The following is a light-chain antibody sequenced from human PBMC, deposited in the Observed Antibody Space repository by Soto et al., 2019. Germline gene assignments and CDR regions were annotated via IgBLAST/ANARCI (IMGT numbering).Light chain of an antibody. V-gene: IGKV1-12*01. CDR2: AAS. CDR1: QDIEKW. J-gene: IGKJ3*01. Sequence: DVQLTQSPSSVSASVGATINITCRASQDIEKWLAWYQQKPGRVPKVLIYAASHLESGVPSRFSGSGSGTEFSLTISSLQTEDFATYFCHQAGTFPFTFGPGTKVDIK. CDR3: HQAGTFPFT.